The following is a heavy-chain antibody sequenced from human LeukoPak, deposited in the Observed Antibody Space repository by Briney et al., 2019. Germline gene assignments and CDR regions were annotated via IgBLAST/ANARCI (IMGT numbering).Heavy chain of an antibody. CDR2: ISSSSSYI. CDR1: GFTFSSYS. D-gene: IGHD3-3*01. CDR3: ARGSYDFWSGYLYYYYMDV. J-gene: IGHJ6*03. V-gene: IGHV3-21*01. Sequence: PGGSLRLSCAASGFTFSSYSMNWVRQAPGKGLEWVSSISSSSSYIYYADSVKGRFTISRDNAKNSLYLQMISLRAEDTAVYYCARGSYDFWSGYLYYYYMDVWGKGTTVTVSS.